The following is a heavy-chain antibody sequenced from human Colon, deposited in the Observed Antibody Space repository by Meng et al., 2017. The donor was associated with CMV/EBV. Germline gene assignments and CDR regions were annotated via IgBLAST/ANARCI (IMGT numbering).Heavy chain of an antibody. Sequence: GGSLRLSCAASGFTFSSHGMHWVRQAPGKGLEWVAFIRYDGSKKYYADSVKGRFTISRDNAKNSLYLQMNSLRAEDTAVYYCARVLYCSGGSCYSPGWYYYYGMDVWGQGTTVTVSS. D-gene: IGHD2-15*01. J-gene: IGHJ6*02. V-gene: IGHV3-30*02. CDR1: GFTFSSHG. CDR2: IRYDGSKK. CDR3: ARVLYCSGGSCYSPGWYYYYGMDV.